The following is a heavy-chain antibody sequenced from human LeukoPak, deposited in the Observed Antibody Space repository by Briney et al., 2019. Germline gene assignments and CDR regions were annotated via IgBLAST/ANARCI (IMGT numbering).Heavy chain of an antibody. Sequence: GGSRRLSCAASGFTVSSNYMSWVRQAPGKGLEWVSVIYSGGSTYYADSVKGRFTISRDNSKNTLYLQMNSLGAADTAIYYCAKEIAAIGLPAVDHWGQGTLVTVSS. J-gene: IGHJ4*02. CDR3: AKEIAAIGLPAVDH. D-gene: IGHD6-13*01. CDR1: GFTVSSNY. V-gene: IGHV3-53*01. CDR2: IYSGGST.